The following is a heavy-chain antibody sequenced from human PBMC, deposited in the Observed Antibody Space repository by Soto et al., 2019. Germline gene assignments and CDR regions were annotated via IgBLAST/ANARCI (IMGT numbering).Heavy chain of an antibody. V-gene: IGHV4-59*01. Sequence: QVQLQESGPGLVKPSETLSLTCTVSGGSISSYYWSWIRQPPGKGLEWIGYIYYSGSTNYNPSLTSRVTISVDTSKNQFSLKLSSVTAADTAVYYCARAGGYCSGGSCYSDPDYWGQGTLVTVSS. CDR3: ARAGGYCSGGSCYSDPDY. CDR2: IYYSGST. J-gene: IGHJ4*02. CDR1: GGSISSYY. D-gene: IGHD2-15*01.